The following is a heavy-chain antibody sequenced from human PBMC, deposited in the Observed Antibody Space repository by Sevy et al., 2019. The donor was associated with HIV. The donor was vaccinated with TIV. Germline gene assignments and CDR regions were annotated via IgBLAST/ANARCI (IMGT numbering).Heavy chain of an antibody. D-gene: IGHD5-12*01. CDR2: IKSKIDGGTT. Sequence: GGSLRLSCAASGFTFSNAWMSWVRQAPGKGLEWVGRIKSKIDGGTTDYAAPVKGRFIISRDDSKNTLYLQMSSLKSEYTAVYYCITDPGYSGYDEEVINYYYYGMDVWGQGTTVTVSS. V-gene: IGHV3-15*01. CDR3: ITDPGYSGYDEEVINYYYYGMDV. CDR1: GFTFSNAW. J-gene: IGHJ6*02.